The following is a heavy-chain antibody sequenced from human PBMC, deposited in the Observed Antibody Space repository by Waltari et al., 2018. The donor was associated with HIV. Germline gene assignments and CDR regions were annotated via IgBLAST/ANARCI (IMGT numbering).Heavy chain of an antibody. CDR2: VSQKGDYV. D-gene: IGHD3-10*01. Sequence: VYLVESGGGLVQPGGSLTLSCDGSGSGCRDYTMNWVRQAPGKGLEWVSSVSQKGDYVYYTDAMKGRLSSTRDNSKNLMFLEMTRLRPEDSATYFCTTLADTTMGRDWYFDLWGRGVWVIVST. CDR3: TTLADTTMGRDWYFDL. CDR1: GSGCRDYT. V-gene: IGHV3-21*04. J-gene: IGHJ2*01.